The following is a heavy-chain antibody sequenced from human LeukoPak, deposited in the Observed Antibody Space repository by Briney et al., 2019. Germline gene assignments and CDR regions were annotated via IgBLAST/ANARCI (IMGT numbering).Heavy chain of an antibody. J-gene: IGHJ4*02. V-gene: IGHV1-69*04. CDR1: VCTFSSYA. CDR2: IMAILGMG. CDR3: ARGHSRIVVVIANTALDY. Sequence: SSVKVSCKASVCTFSSYALSWVRQDPGPGLEWMGRIMAILGMGDYAQQFQVRVTITADKSTSTAYMELSSLRSEDTAVYYCARGHSRIVVVIANTALDYWGQGTLVTVSS. D-gene: IGHD2-21*01.